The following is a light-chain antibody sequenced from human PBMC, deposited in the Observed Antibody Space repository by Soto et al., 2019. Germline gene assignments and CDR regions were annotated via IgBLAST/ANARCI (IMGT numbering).Light chain of an antibody. CDR2: GAS. Sequence: DIQMTQSPSSLSASVGDRVTITCRASQYIGDFLNWYQQTPGKAPKLLIFGASNLHIGVPSRFSGSGSGTEFTLTISSLQPDDFATYYCQQYNSYPITVGQGTRLEIK. J-gene: IGKJ5*01. CDR3: QQYNSYPIT. CDR1: QYIGDF. V-gene: IGKV1-5*01.